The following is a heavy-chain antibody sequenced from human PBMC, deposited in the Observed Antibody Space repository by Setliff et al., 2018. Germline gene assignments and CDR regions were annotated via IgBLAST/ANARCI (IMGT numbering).Heavy chain of an antibody. Sequence: GESLKLSCSASGFTFSRYAMHWVRQAPRKGLESVSAISSTGIPIYYADSVKARFTISRDDAQNTLYLQMNSLRTDDTAVYYCVKDPSVYGADSGSIWGQGTMVTVSS. D-gene: IGHD2-21*02. CDR3: VKDPSVYGADSGSI. CDR2: ISSTGIPI. V-gene: IGHV3-64D*09. J-gene: IGHJ3*02. CDR1: GFTFSRYA.